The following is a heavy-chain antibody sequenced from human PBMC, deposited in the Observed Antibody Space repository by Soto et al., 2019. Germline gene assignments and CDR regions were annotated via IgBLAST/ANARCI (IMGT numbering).Heavy chain of an antibody. J-gene: IGHJ4*02. Sequence: AGGSLRLSCAASGRSGSSNYMSWVRQAPGKGLEWVAVIYSGGSTYYADSVKGRFTISRDDSKDTVFLQMDRLRAEDTALYYCAIFYDFWTGPRDYWGQGILVTVSS. D-gene: IGHD3-3*01. CDR1: GRSGSSNY. CDR3: AIFYDFWTGPRDY. CDR2: IYSGGST. V-gene: IGHV3-53*01.